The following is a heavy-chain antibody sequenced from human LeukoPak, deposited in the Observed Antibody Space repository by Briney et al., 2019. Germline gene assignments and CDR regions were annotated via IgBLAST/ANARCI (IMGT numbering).Heavy chain of an antibody. CDR3: AREPHRICSGGSCYPVGGDY. J-gene: IGHJ4*02. D-gene: IGHD2-15*01. Sequence: PGGSLSLSCAASGFTVSSNYMSWVRQAPGKGLEWVSVIFSGGSTYYADSVKGRFTISRDNSKNTLYLQMNSLRAEDTAVYYCAREPHRICSGGSCYPVGGDYWGQGTLVTVSS. CDR1: GFTVSSNY. V-gene: IGHV3-53*01. CDR2: IFSGGST.